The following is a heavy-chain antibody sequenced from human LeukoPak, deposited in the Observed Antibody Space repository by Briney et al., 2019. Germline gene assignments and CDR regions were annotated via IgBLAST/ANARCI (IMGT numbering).Heavy chain of an antibody. CDR1: GYTFIIYG. CDR3: VRYSDSSGIPDY. V-gene: IGHV1-18*01. CDR2: ISAYNGNT. J-gene: IGHJ4*02. Sequence: TSVKVSCKASGYTFIIYGFSWVRQAPGQGLEWMGWISAYNGNTNYAQKFQGRITMTTDTSTSIAYMDLRSLSSDDTAVYYCVRYSDSSGIPDYWGQGTLVIVSS. D-gene: IGHD3-22*01.